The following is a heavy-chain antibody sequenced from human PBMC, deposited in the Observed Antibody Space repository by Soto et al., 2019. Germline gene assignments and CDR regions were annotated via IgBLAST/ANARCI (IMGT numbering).Heavy chain of an antibody. CDR1: GFIFTDYW. CDR2: VYPADSDT. CDR3: ARLECPQCSIDH. V-gene: IGHV5-51*03. J-gene: IGHJ4*02. Sequence: EVQLVQSGTEVKKPGESLKISCKGSGFIFTDYWIAWVRQVPGKGLEWMGIVYPADSDTRHSPSFQGHVTISGDKSITTAYLQWSSLKASDTAMYYCARLECPQCSIDHWGQGTLVTVSS. D-gene: IGHD2-8*01.